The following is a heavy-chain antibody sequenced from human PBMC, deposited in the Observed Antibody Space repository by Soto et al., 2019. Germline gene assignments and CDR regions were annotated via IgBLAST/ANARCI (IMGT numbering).Heavy chain of an antibody. D-gene: IGHD2-2*01. CDR1: GFTFSNAW. CDR3: NTFGYCSGTSGYSVMDS. V-gene: IGHV3-15*01. CDR2: IRSKTDGGTA. J-gene: IGHJ4*02. Sequence: EVQLVESGGGLVKPGGSLRLSCAASGFTFSNAWMTWVRQAPGKGLEWVGRIRSKTDGGTADFPAHVKGRFTISRDDSNNTLYLELNSLTIEAPAAFHCNTFGYCSGTSGYSVMDSWGQGTLVTVSS.